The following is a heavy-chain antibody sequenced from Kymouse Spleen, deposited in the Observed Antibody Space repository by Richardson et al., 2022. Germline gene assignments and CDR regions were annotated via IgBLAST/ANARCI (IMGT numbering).Heavy chain of an antibody. CDR1: GGSVSSGSYY. D-gene: IGHD3-10*01. V-gene: IGHV4-61*01. Sequence: QVQLQESGPGLVKPSETLSLTCTVSGGSVSSGSYYWSWIRQPPGKGLEWIGYIYYSGSTNYNPSLKSRVTISVDTSKNQFSLKLSSVTAADTAVYYCARDRNWNYDYYGSGSYYKRYYYYGMDVWGQGTTVTVSS. CDR3: ARDRNWNYDYYGSGSYYKRYYYYGMDV. J-gene: IGHJ6*02. CDR2: IYYSGST.